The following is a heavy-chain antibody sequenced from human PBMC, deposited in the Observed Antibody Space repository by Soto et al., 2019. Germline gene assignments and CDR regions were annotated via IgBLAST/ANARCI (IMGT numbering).Heavy chain of an antibody. V-gene: IGHV5-51*01. Sequence: GESLKISCKGSGYSFTSYWIGWVRQMPGKGLEWMGIIYPGDSDTRYSPSFQGQVTISADKSISTAYLQWSSLKASDTAMYYCARHRNAILTGYYNAFDNWGRGTLFTSAS. D-gene: IGHD3-9*01. CDR2: IYPGDSDT. CDR3: ARHRNAILTGYYNAFDN. J-gene: IGHJ4*02. CDR1: GYSFTSYW.